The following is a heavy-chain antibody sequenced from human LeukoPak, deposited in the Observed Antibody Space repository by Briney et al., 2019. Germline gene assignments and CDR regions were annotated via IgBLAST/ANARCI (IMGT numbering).Heavy chain of an antibody. CDR1: GGSISSYY. CDR2: IYTSGST. V-gene: IGHV4-4*07. J-gene: IGHJ5*02. D-gene: IGHD3-10*01. Sequence: SETLSLTCTVSGGSISSYYWSWIWQPAGKGLEWIGRIYTSGSTNYNPSLKGRVTMSVDTSKNQFSLKLSSVTAADTAVYYCARGLLWQNWFDPWGQGTLVTVSS. CDR3: ARGLLWQNWFDP.